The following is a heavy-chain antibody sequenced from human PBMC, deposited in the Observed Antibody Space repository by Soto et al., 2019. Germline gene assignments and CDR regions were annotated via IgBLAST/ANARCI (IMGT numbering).Heavy chain of an antibody. CDR1: GGSISSSSYY. CDR2: IYYSGGT. J-gene: IGHJ4*02. V-gene: IGHV4-39*07. Sequence: SETLSLTCTVSGGSISSSSYYWGWIRQPPGKGLEWIGSIYYSGGTYYNPSLKNRVTISVDTSKNQFSLKLSSVTAADTAVYYCSRDRFWCIQLYWGQGTLVTVSS. D-gene: IGHD5-18*01. CDR3: SRDRFWCIQLY.